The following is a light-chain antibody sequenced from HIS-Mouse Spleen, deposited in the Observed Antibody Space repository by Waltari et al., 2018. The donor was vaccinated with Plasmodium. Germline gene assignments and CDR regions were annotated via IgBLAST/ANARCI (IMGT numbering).Light chain of an antibody. CDR2: AAS. J-gene: IGKJ1*01. V-gene: IGKV1-39*01. Sequence: DIQMTQSPSSLSASVGDRVTITCRASQSISSYLNWYQQKPGKAPKLLIYAASSLQSGVPSRFSGSGSGTDFTLAISSLQPEDFATYYCQQYYSLPRTFGQGTKVEIK. CDR1: QSISSY. CDR3: QQYYSLPRT.